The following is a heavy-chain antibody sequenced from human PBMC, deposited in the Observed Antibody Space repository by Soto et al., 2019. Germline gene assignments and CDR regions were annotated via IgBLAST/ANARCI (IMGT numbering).Heavy chain of an antibody. D-gene: IGHD2-15*01. J-gene: IGHJ5*02. Sequence: QVQLVQSGAEVKKPGSSVKVSCKASGGTFSSYAISWVRQAPGQGLEWMGGIIPIFGTANYAQKFQGRVTITADERTSTVDMELSSLRSEDTAVYYCARLWVVVVAAGRSFDPWGQGTLVTVSS. CDR2: IIPIFGTA. CDR1: GGTFSSYA. CDR3: ARLWVVVVAAGRSFDP. V-gene: IGHV1-69*01.